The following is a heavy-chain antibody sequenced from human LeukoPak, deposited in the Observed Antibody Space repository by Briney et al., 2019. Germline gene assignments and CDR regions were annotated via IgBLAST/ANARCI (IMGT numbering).Heavy chain of an antibody. CDR3: ARDRSGYFSQYYYYYYMDV. D-gene: IGHD5-12*01. J-gene: IGHJ6*03. CDR1: VGSISSSSYY. V-gene: IGHV4-61*01. Sequence: SETLSLTCTVSVGSISSSSYYWRWIRQPPGKGLEWIEYIYYSGSTNYNPSLKSRLTISVDTSKNQFSLKLSYVTAPSTAVHYCARDRSGYFSQYYYYYYMDVWGKGTTVTVSS. CDR2: IYYSGST.